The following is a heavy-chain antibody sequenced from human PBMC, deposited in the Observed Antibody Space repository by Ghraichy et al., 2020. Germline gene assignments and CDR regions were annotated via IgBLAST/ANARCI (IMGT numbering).Heavy chain of an antibody. Sequence: GGSLRLSCAASGFTFSSYSMNWVRQAPGKGLEWVSSISSSSSYIYYADSVKGRFTISRDNAKNSLYLQMNSLRAEDTAVYYCARGIISGSYPYYFDYWGQGTLVTVSS. CDR2: ISSSSSYI. V-gene: IGHV3-21*01. CDR1: GFTFSSYS. D-gene: IGHD1-26*01. CDR3: ARGIISGSYPYYFDY. J-gene: IGHJ4*02.